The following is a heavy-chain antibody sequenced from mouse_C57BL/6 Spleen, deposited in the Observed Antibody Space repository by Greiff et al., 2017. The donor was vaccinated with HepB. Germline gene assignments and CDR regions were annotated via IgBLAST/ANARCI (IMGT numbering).Heavy chain of an antibody. V-gene: IGHV2-2*01. CDR1: GFSLTSYG. CDR2: IWSGGST. D-gene: IGHD1-1*01. CDR3: AREVYGSSSWFAY. Sequence: QVQLKESGPGLVQPSQSLSITCTVSGFSLTSYGIHWVRQSPGKGLEWLGVIWSGGSTAYNAAFISRLSISTDNSKSQVFFKMNSLQADDTAIYYCAREVYGSSSWFAYWGQGTLVTVSA. J-gene: IGHJ3*01.